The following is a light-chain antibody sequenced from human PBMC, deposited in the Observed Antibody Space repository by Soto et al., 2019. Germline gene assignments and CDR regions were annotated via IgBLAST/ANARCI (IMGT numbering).Light chain of an antibody. V-gene: IGLV1-44*01. J-gene: IGLJ1*01. Sequence: QPVLTQAPSASGTPGQRVTISCSGSSSNIGSNTVNWYQQLPGTAPKLLIYSNNQRPSGVPDRLSGSKSGTSASLAISGLQSEDEADYYCAAWDDSLNGYVFGTGTKLTVL. CDR3: AAWDDSLNGYV. CDR2: SNN. CDR1: SSNIGSNT.